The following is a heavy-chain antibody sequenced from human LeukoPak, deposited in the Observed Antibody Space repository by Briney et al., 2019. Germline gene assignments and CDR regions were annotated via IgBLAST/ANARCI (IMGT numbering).Heavy chain of an antibody. CDR3: AREGNLPVFDY. V-gene: IGHV4-31*03. CDR1: GGSISSGGYY. D-gene: IGHD1-14*01. Sequence: SETLSLTCTVSGGSISSGGYYWSWIRQHPGKGLEWIGYIYYSGSTYYNPSLKSRVTISVDTSKNQFSLKLSSVTAADTAVYYCAREGNLPVFDYWGQGTLVTVSS. J-gene: IGHJ4*02. CDR2: IYYSGST.